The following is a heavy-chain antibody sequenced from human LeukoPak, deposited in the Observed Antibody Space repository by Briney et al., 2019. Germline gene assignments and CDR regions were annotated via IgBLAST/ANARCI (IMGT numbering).Heavy chain of an antibody. CDR1: GGSVNNHY. CDR2: IYYTGST. V-gene: IGHV4-59*02. J-gene: IGHJ4*01. Sequence: EASETLSLTCTVSGGSVNNHYWSWIRQPPGKGLEWIGYIYYTGSTTYNPSLKSRVTISVDTSKNQFSLKLTSVTAADTAVYYCARSGSYLESWGHGTPVTVSS. D-gene: IGHD1-26*01. CDR3: ARSGSYLES.